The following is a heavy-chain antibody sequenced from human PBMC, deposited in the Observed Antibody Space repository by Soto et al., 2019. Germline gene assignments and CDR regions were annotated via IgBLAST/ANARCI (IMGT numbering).Heavy chain of an antibody. CDR1: GGSISSSSYY. Sequence: SETLSLTCTVSGGSISSSSYYWGWIRQPPGKGLEWIGSIYYSGSTYYNPSLKSRVTISVDTSKNQFSLKLSSVTAADTAVYYCARLAPLTYYYDSSGYNIDYWGQGTLVTVSS. J-gene: IGHJ4*02. CDR3: ARLAPLTYYYDSSGYNIDY. D-gene: IGHD3-22*01. V-gene: IGHV4-39*01. CDR2: IYYSGST.